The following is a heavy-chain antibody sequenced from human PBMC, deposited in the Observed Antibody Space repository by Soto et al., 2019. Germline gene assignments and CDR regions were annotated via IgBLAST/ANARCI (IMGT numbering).Heavy chain of an antibody. D-gene: IGHD1-1*01. CDR1: GGSISPYY. V-gene: IGHV4-4*07. CDR3: ARGGMVIIPTATAFDY. J-gene: IGHJ4*02. Sequence: SETLSLTCSVSGGSISPYYWSWIRQPAGKGLEWIGRIYASGSTNYNPSLKSRVTMSVATPKNQFSLKLTSVTAADTATYYCARGGMVIIPTATAFDYWGQGTLVTV. CDR2: IYASGST.